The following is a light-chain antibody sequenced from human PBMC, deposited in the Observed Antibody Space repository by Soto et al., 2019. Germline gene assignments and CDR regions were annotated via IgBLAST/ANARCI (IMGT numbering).Light chain of an antibody. Sequence: DIQMTQSPSTLSASVGDRVTITCRASQSISSWLAWYQQKPGKAPKLLIYDASSLESGVPSRCSGSVSGTEFTLTISSLQPDDFATYYCQQYNSYSTLGQGTKLEIK. CDR2: DAS. J-gene: IGKJ2*01. V-gene: IGKV1-5*01. CDR3: QQYNSYST. CDR1: QSISSW.